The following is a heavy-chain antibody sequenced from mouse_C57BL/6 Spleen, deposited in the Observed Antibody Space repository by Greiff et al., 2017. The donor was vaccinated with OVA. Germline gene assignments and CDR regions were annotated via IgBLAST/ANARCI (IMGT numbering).Heavy chain of an antibody. CDR2: INPNNGGT. CDR3: ARLGTGPLYAMDY. CDR1: GYTFTDYN. V-gene: IGHV1-18*01. Sequence: DVKLQESGPELVKPGASVKIPCKASGYTFTDYNMDWVKQSHGKSLEWIGDINPNNGGTIYNQKFKGKATLTVDKSSSTAYMELRSLTSEDTAVYYCARLGTGPLYAMDYWGQGTSVTVSS. J-gene: IGHJ4*01. D-gene: IGHD4-1*01.